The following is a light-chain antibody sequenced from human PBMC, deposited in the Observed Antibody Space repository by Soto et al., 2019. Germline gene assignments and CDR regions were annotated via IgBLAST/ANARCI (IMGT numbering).Light chain of an antibody. J-gene: IGKJ1*01. V-gene: IGKV3-20*01. CDR3: QQYGSSQWT. CDR2: GAS. CDR1: QSVGSSY. Sequence: EIVLTQSPATLSLSPGERATLSCRASQSVGSSYLAWYQQKPGQAPRLLIYGASSRATGIPDRFSGSGSGTDFTLTISRLEPEDFAVYYCQQYGSSQWTFGQGTKVDIK.